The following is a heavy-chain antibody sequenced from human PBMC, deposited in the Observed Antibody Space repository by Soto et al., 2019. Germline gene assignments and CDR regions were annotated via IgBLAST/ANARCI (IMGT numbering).Heavy chain of an antibody. CDR2: ISYDGSKK. V-gene: IGHV3-30*18. D-gene: IGHD3-3*01. CDR3: AKDRQGYDFGSGYFDY. Sequence: GGSLRLSCAASGFTFSSYGMHWVRQAPGKGLEWVAVISYDGSKKYYADSVKGRFTISRDNSKNTLYLQMNSLRAEDTAVYYCAKDRQGYDFGSGYFDYWGQGTLVTVSS. J-gene: IGHJ4*02. CDR1: GFTFSSYG.